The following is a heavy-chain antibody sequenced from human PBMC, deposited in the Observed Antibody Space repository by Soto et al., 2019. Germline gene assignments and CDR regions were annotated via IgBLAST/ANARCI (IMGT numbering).Heavy chain of an antibody. V-gene: IGHV3-72*01. CDR3: VRDQFAGRRDGGAFDL. CDR1: GLTFSDTY. D-gene: IGHD3-10*01. CDR2: SRNRRKSYST. Sequence: EVQLVESGGGLVQPGGSLRLSCVPSGLTFSDTYIDWVRQAPGKGLEWIGRSRNRRKSYSTEYAASMKGRLTISSYVSKNFVYLQMDCLTGEGTALYLCVRDQFAGRRDGGAFDLWSQGTVVTGSS. J-gene: IGHJ3*01.